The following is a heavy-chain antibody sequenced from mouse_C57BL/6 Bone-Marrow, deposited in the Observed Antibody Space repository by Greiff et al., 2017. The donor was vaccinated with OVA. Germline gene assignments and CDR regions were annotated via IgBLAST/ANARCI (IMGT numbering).Heavy chain of an antibody. Sequence: EVMLVESGGDLVKPGGSLKLSCAASGFTFSSYGMSWVRQTPDKRLEWVATISSGGSYTSYPDSVKGRFTISRDNAKNTLYLQMSSLKSEDTAMYYCARQYYGSSYYWGQGTTLTVSS. D-gene: IGHD1-1*01. V-gene: IGHV5-6*01. CDR3: ARQYYGSSYY. CDR2: ISSGGSYT. CDR1: GFTFSSYG. J-gene: IGHJ2*01.